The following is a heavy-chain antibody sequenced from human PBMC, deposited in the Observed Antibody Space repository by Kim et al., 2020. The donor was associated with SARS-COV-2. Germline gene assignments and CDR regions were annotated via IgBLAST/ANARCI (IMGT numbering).Heavy chain of an antibody. J-gene: IGHJ4*02. V-gene: IGHV1-3*01. D-gene: IGHD3-10*01. Sequence: YSQKFQGRVAITRDTSATTAYMELSSLRSEDTAVYYCARQIRGVIPTYFDYWGQGTLVTVSS. CDR3: ARQIRGVIPTYFDY.